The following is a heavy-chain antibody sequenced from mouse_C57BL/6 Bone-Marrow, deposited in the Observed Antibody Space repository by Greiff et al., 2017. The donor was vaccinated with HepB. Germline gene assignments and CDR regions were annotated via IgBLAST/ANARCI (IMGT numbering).Heavy chain of an antibody. CDR1: GYTFTSYW. J-gene: IGHJ1*03. V-gene: IGHV1-72*01. D-gene: IGHD1-1*01. CDR2: IDPNSGGT. CDR3: ARGITTDWYFDV. Sequence: QVQLQQPGAELVKPGASVKLSCKASGYTFTSYWMHWVKQRPVRGLEWIGRIDPNSGGTKYNEKFKSTATLTVDKPASTAYMQLSSLPSEDSAVYYCARGITTDWYFDVWGTGTTVTVSS.